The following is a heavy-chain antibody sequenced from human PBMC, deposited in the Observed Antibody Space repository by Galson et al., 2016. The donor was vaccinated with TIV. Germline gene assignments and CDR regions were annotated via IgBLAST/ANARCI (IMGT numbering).Heavy chain of an antibody. CDR2: IHTSGIT. CDR3: ARVPPAGHHWYFDL. CDR1: GGSISSGNYY. D-gene: IGHD2-15*01. J-gene: IGHJ2*01. Sequence: TLSLTCSVSGGSISSGNYYWSWIRQPAGKGLEWIGRIHTSGITNYNPPLKNRVTLSADTSENQFSLQLDSVTAADTAVYYCARVPPAGHHWYFDLWGRGTLVTVSS. V-gene: IGHV4-61*02.